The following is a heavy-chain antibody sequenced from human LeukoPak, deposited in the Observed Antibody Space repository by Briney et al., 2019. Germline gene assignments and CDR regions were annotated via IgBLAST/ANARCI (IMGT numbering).Heavy chain of an antibody. CDR3: ARDGYCSSTSCNDQLFPFDY. D-gene: IGHD2-2*01. Sequence: SVKVSCKASGFTFTSSAMQWVRQARGQRLEWIGWIVVGSGNTNYAQKFQGRVTMTRDTSTSTVYMELSSLRSEDTAVYYCARDGYCSSTSCNDQLFPFDYWGQGTLVTVSS. V-gene: IGHV1-58*02. CDR2: IVVGSGNT. CDR1: GFTFTSSA. J-gene: IGHJ4*02.